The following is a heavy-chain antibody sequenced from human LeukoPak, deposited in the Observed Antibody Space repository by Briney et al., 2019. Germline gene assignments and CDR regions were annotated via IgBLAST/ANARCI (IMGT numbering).Heavy chain of an antibody. J-gene: IGHJ4*02. CDR3: AREGTTGWAF. CDR1: GGAITGYY. CDR2: IYYSGNT. V-gene: IGHV4-59*01. Sequence: SETLSLTCTVSGGAITGYYWSWIRQPPGKGLEWIGYIYYSGNTKYNPSFNSRVTMSVDTSKNQFSLKLTSVTAADTAVYFCAREGTTGWAFWGQGTLVTVSS. D-gene: IGHD1-1*01.